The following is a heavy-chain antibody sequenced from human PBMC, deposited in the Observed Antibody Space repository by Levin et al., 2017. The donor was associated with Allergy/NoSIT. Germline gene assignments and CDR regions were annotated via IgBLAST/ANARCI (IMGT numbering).Heavy chain of an antibody. J-gene: IGHJ4*02. CDR3: ATVIRDYTDPGDYFDF. CDR1: GGSISSGDYY. V-gene: IGHV4-30-4*01. D-gene: IGHD4-11*01. Sequence: SETLSLTCTVSGGSISSGDYYWSWIRQPPGKGPEWIGYIYYSGSRYYNPSLKSRVIISFDTSKNQFSLKLSSVTAADTAVYYCATVIRDYTDPGDYFDFWGQGNLVTVSS. CDR2: IYYSGSR.